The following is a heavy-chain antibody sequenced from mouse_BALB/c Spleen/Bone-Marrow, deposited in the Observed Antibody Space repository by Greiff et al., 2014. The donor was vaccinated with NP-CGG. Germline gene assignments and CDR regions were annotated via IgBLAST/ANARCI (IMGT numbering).Heavy chain of an antibody. CDR2: ISTYSGNT. CDR1: GYTFTAYA. V-gene: IGHV1-67*01. CDR3: ARNFYGSSYFDY. D-gene: IGHD1-1*01. J-gene: IGHJ2*01. Sequence: VQLQQSGPELVRPGVSVKLSCKGSGYTFTAYAMHWVKQSHAKSLEWIGLISTYSGNTHYNQNFKGKATMTVDKSSSTAYMELAILTSEDSAIYYCARNFYGSSYFDYWGQGTTLTVSS.